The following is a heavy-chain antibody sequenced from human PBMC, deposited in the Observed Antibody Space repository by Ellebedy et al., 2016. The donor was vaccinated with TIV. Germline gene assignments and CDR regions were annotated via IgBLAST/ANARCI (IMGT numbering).Heavy chain of an antibody. Sequence: GGSLRLXXAASGFMFNTYGMHWVRQAPGKGLEWVALIWYDGSKKYYADSVKGRFTISRDNSKNTLYLQMNSLRPEDTAVYYCVREIAARWWGQGTLVTVSS. CDR1: GFMFNTYG. V-gene: IGHV3-33*01. D-gene: IGHD6-6*01. CDR2: IWYDGSKK. J-gene: IGHJ4*02. CDR3: VREIAARW.